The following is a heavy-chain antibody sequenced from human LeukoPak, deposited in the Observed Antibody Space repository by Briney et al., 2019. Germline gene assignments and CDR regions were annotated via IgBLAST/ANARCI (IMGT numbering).Heavy chain of an antibody. CDR2: ISSTSSTI. Sequence: GGSLRLSCVASEFAFSSYSMNWVRRAPGKGLEWVSYISSTSSTIDYADSVKGRFTISRDNAKNSLFLQMNSLRVDDTAVYYCASQRQWDWFDPWGQGTLVTVS. CDR3: ASQRQWDWFDP. CDR1: EFAFSSYS. V-gene: IGHV3-48*04. D-gene: IGHD2-8*01. J-gene: IGHJ5*02.